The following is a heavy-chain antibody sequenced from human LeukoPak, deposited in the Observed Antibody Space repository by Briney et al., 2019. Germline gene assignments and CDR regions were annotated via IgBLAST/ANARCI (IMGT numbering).Heavy chain of an antibody. CDR2: IYYSGST. V-gene: IGHV4-39*07. Sequence: SETLSLTCTVSGGSISSYYWGWIRQPPGKGLEWIGSIYYSGSTYYNPSLKSRVTISVDTSKNQFSLKLSSVTAADTAVYYCARDSPNYYDSSGYYDYWGQGTLVTVSS. J-gene: IGHJ4*02. CDR3: ARDSPNYYDSSGYYDY. D-gene: IGHD3-22*01. CDR1: GGSISSYY.